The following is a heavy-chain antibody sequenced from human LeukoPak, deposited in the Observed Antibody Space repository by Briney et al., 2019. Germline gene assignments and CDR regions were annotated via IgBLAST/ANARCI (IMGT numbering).Heavy chain of an antibody. D-gene: IGHD2-2*01. V-gene: IGHV1-2*02. CDR1: GYTFTGYY. J-gene: IGHJ4*02. CDR2: INPNSGGT. CDR3: ARGGDCSSTSCFPGPDY. Sequence: ASVKVSCKASGYTFTGYYMHWVRQAPGQGFEWMGWINPNSGGTNYAQKFQGRVTMTRDTSISTAYMELSRLRSDDTAVYYCARGGDCSSTSCFPGPDYWGQGTLVTVSS.